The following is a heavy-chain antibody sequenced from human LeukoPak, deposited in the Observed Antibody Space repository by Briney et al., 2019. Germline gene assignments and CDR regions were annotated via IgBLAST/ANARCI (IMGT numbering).Heavy chain of an antibody. Sequence: SETLSLTCTVSGGSISSSSYYWGWIRQPPGKGLEWSGSIYYSGSTYYNPSLKSRVTISVDTSKNQFSLKLSSAAAADTAVYYCARQPSNWDHAYNWFDPWGQGTLATVSS. V-gene: IGHV4-39*01. CDR2: IYYSGST. J-gene: IGHJ5*02. CDR3: ARQPSNWDHAYNWFDP. D-gene: IGHD7-27*01. CDR1: GGSISSSSYY.